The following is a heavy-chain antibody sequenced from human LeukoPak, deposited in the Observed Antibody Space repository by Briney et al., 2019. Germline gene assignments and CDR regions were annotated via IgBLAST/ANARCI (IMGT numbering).Heavy chain of an antibody. CDR3: ARGVMTTDDY. Sequence: GGSLRLSCAASGFTVSSNCMSWVRQAPGKGLEWVSVIYSGGSTYYADSVKGRFTISRHNSKNTLYLQMNSLRAEDTAVYYCARGVMTTDDYWGQGTLVTVSS. D-gene: IGHD4-11*01. J-gene: IGHJ4*02. CDR2: IYSGGST. V-gene: IGHV3-53*04. CDR1: GFTVSSNC.